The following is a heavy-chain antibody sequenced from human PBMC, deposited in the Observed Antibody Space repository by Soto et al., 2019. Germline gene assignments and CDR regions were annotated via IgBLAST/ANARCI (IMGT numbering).Heavy chain of an antibody. Sequence: GGSLRLSCAASGFTFSSYSMNWVRQAPGKGLEWVTSISSSRRYIYYADSVKGRFTISRDNAKNSLYLQMNSLRAEDTAVYYCARDAGYCSSTSCYGGDGYYYYYGMDVWGQGTTVTVSS. CDR2: ISSSRRYI. D-gene: IGHD2-2*01. CDR3: ARDAGYCSSTSCYGGDGYYYYYGMDV. V-gene: IGHV3-21*01. CDR1: GFTFSSYS. J-gene: IGHJ6*02.